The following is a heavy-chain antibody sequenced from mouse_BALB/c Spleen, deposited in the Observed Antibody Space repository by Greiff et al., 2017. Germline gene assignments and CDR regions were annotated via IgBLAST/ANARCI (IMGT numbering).Heavy chain of an antibody. Sequence: QVQLQQPGAELVMPGASVKMSCKASGYTFTDYWMHWVKQRPGQGLEWIGAIDTSDSYTSYNQKFKGKATLTVDESSSTAYMQLSSLTSEDSAVYYCAREGTYGNYAMDYWGQGTSVTVSS. CDR1: GYTFTDYW. CDR3: AREGTYGNYAMDY. V-gene: IGHV1-69*01. J-gene: IGHJ4*01. CDR2: IDTSDSYT. D-gene: IGHD2-1*01.